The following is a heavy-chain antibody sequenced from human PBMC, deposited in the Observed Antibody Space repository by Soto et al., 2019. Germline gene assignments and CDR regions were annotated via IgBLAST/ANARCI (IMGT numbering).Heavy chain of an antibody. CDR1: GFTFSNYG. V-gene: IGHV3-30*18. D-gene: IGHD1-1*01. CDR2: ISYDGNVA. J-gene: IGHJ4*02. CDR3: AKEGPITNWYFDY. Sequence: QVQLVESEGGVVQPGRSLRLSCTASGFTFSNYGMHWVRQAPGKGLEWVTVISYDGNVAYYADSVKGRFTSSRDNSKNTLYLRTEDTAVYYCAKEGPITNWYFDYWGQGNLVTVSS.